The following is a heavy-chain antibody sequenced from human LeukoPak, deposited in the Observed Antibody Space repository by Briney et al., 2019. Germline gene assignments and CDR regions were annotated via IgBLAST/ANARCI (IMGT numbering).Heavy chain of an antibody. J-gene: IGHJ2*01. D-gene: IGHD2-2*02. CDR2: IYRSGST. CDR3: ARLGGEDIVVVPAAILMGYFDL. V-gene: IGHV4-38-2*01. CDR1: GYSISSGYY. Sequence: PSETLSLTCAVSGYSISSGYYWGWIRQPPGKGLEWIGSIYRSGSTYYNPSLKSRVTISVDTSKNQFSLKLSSVTAADTAVYYCARLGGEDIVVVPAAILMGYFDLWGRGTLVTVSS.